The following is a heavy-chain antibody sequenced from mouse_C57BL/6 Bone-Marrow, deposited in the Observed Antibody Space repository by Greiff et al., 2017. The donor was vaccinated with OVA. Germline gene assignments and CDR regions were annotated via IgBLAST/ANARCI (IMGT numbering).Heavy chain of an antibody. V-gene: IGHV1-55*01. CDR2: IYPGSGST. CDR1: GYTFTSYW. D-gene: IGHD2-1*01. Sequence: QVQLKQPGAELVKPGASVKMSCKASGYTFTSYWITWVKQRPGQGLEWIGDIYPGSGSTNYNEKFKSKATLTVDTSSSTAYMQLSSLTSEDSAVYYCARGLYRYYAMDYWGQGTSVTVSS. J-gene: IGHJ4*01. CDR3: ARGLYRYYAMDY.